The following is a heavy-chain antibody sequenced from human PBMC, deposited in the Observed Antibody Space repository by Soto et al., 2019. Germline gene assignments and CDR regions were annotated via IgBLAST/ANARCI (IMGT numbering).Heavy chain of an antibody. CDR1: GGSFSGYY. CDR2: INHSGST. J-gene: IGHJ6*03. CDR3: ARGRLSLAGYRSSTSCPHYMDV. D-gene: IGHD2-2*01. Sequence: PSETLSLTCAVYGGSFSGYYWSWIRQPPGKGLEWIGEINHSGSTNYNPSLKSRVTISVDTSKNQFSLKLSSVTAADTAVYYCARGRLSLAGYRSSTSCPHYMDVWGKGTTVTVSS. V-gene: IGHV4-34*01.